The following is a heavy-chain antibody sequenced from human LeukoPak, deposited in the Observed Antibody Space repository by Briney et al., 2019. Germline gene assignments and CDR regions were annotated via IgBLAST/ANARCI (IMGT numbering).Heavy chain of an antibody. CDR1: GFTFSSYG. V-gene: IGHV3-74*01. J-gene: IGHJ5*02. D-gene: IGHD3-22*01. CDR3: ASFDYYDYGWFDP. Sequence: QTGGSLRLSCAASGFTFSSYGMHWVRHAPGKGLEWVSRINSDGSSTSYADSVKGRFTISRDNAKNTLYLQMSSLRAEDTAVYYCASFDYYDYGWFDPWGQGTLVTVSS. CDR2: INSDGSST.